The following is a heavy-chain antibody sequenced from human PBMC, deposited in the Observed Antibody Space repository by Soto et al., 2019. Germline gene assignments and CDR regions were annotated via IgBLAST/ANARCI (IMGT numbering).Heavy chain of an antibody. J-gene: IGHJ6*02. CDR2: IWYDGSNK. CDR3: ARVGPYDILTGYYTSYGMDV. V-gene: IGHV3-33*01. D-gene: IGHD3-9*01. Sequence: SLRLSCAASGFTFSSYGMHWVRQAPGKGLEWVEVIWYDGSNKYYADSVKVRFTISRDNSKNTLYLQMNSLRAEDTAVYYCARVGPYDILTGYYTSYGMDVWGQGTTVTVSS. CDR1: GFTFSSYG.